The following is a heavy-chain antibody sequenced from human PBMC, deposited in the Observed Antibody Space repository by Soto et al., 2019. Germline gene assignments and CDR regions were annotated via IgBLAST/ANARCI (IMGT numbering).Heavy chain of an antibody. Sequence: PSETLSLTCAVYGGSFSGYYWTWIRQPPGTGLEWIGEINHSGSTNYNPSLKSRVTISVDTSQNTLFLQMTSLRADDTAVYYCAKGGYTFAYEWGQGALVTVSS. CDR2: INHSGST. D-gene: IGHD5-18*01. V-gene: IGHV4-34*01. J-gene: IGHJ4*02. CDR1: GGSFSGYY. CDR3: AKGGYTFAYE.